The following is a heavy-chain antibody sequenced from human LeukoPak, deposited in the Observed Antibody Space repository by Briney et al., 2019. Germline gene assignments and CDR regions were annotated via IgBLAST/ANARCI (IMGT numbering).Heavy chain of an antibody. V-gene: IGHV4-4*02. CDR3: ARHETLENSNYFDY. J-gene: IGHJ4*02. Sequence: PSETLSLTCAVSGGSISSSNWWSWVRQPPGKGLEWIGEIYHSGSTNYNPSLKSRVTISVDKSKNQFSLKLSSVTAADTAVYYCARHETLENSNYFDYWGQGTLVTVSS. D-gene: IGHD4-11*01. CDR1: GGSISSSNW. CDR2: IYHSGST.